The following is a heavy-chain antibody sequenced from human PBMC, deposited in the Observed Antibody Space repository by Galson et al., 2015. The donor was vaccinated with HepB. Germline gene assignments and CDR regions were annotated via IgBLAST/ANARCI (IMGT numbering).Heavy chain of an antibody. CDR1: GGTFSSYA. D-gene: IGHD5-24*01. V-gene: IGHV1-46*03. Sequence: SVKVSCKASGGTFSSYAISWVRQAPGQGLEWMGIINPSGGSTSYAQKFQGRVTMTRDTSTSTVYMELSSLRSEDTAVYYCAAEMATIRLVYYYGMDVWGQGTTVTVSS. J-gene: IGHJ6*02. CDR2: INPSGGST. CDR3: AAEMATIRLVYYYGMDV.